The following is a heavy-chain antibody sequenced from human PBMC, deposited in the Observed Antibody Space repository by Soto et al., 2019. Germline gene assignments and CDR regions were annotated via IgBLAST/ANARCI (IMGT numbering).Heavy chain of an antibody. CDR2: IYATGDT. D-gene: IGHD1-26*01. CDR1: GASLSRYY. CDR3: VRDGTKNLRDRFEP. Sequence: QVVLQESGPGVVKPSDTLSLTCNVSGASLSRYYWSWIRQPPGKGLEWIGRIYATGDTDYNPSLTSRLSMSVDMSKKQFSLTLRSVTAADTAIYYCVRDGTKNLRDRFEPWGRGILVTVSS. V-gene: IGHV4-4*07. J-gene: IGHJ5*02.